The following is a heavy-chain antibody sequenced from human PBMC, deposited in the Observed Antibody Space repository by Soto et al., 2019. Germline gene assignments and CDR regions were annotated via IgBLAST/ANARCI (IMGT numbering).Heavy chain of an antibody. J-gene: IGHJ4*02. CDR3: ARLTSMIVVSSDS. V-gene: IGHV4-30-4*01. CDR2: IYYSGST. CDR1: GGSISSGDYY. D-gene: IGHD3-22*01. Sequence: SETLSLTCTVSGGSISSGDYYWSWIRQPPGEGLEWIGYIYYSGSTNYNPSLRSRITISLDTSMNQFSLKLSSVTAADTAVYYCARLTSMIVVSSDSCGKGTLVTVST.